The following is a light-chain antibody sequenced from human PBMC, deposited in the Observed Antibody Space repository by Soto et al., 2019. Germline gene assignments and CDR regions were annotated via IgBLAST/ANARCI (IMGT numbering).Light chain of an antibody. Sequence: DIQMTQSPSTLSASVGDRVTITCRASQSITNRLAWYQQKPGKAPKVLIYDASNLESGVPSRFSGSGSGTEFILTISSLQPDDFATYCCQHYGGMRAFGQGTKVE. J-gene: IGKJ1*01. CDR1: QSITNR. V-gene: IGKV1-5*01. CDR2: DAS. CDR3: QHYGGMRA.